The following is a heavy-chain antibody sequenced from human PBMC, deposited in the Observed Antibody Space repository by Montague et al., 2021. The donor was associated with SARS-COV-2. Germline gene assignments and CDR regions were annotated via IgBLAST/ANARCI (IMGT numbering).Heavy chain of an antibody. J-gene: IGHJ5*02. CDR2: IYYSGST. CDR1: GGSISSSSYY. Sequence: SETLSLTCTVSGGSISSSSYYWGWIRQPPGKGLEWIGSIYYSGSTYYNPSLKSRVTISVDTSKNQFSLKLSSVTAADTAVYYCARQVYYYDSSGYGIMDWFDPWGQGTLVTVSS. V-gene: IGHV4-39*01. D-gene: IGHD3-22*01. CDR3: ARQVYYYDSSGYGIMDWFDP.